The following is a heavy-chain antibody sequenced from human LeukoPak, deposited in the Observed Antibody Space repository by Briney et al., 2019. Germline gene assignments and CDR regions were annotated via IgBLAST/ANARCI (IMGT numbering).Heavy chain of an antibody. CDR1: GGSFSGYY. CDR2: INDSGST. V-gene: IGHV4-34*01. J-gene: IGHJ6*02. CDR3: ASARNDFWSGYRLDYYGMDV. D-gene: IGHD3-3*01. Sequence: SESLSLTCAVYGGSFSGYYWSWIRQPPGKGLEWIGEINDSGSTTYNPSLKSRVPISVDTSKNQFSLKLSSVTAADTAVYYCASARNDFWSGYRLDYYGMDVWGQGTTVTVSS.